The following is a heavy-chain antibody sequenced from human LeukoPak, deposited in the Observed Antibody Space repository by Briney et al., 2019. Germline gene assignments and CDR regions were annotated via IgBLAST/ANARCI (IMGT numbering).Heavy chain of an antibody. CDR1: GFTFSNAW. J-gene: IGHJ4*02. V-gene: IGHV3-15*01. CDR3: TTEGGWSFYFDY. D-gene: IGHD2-15*01. CDR2: FKSKTDGGIT. Sequence: GGSLRLSCAASGFTFSNAWMSWVRQAPGEGLEWVGRFKSKTDGGITDYAAPVKGRFTISRDDTKNTLYLQMNSLKTEDTAVYYCTTEGGWSFYFDYWGQGTLVTVSS.